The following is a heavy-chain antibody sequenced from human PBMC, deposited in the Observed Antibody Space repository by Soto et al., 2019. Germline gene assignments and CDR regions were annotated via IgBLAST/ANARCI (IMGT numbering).Heavy chain of an antibody. CDR2: ISAYNGNT. D-gene: IGHD4-4*01. Sequence: ASVKVSCKASGYTFTSYGISWVRQAPGQGLEWMGWISAYNGNTNYAQKLQGRVTMTTDTSTSTAYMELRSLRSDDTAVYYCARDYSNLYLYYYYYYGMDVWGQGTTVTVSS. CDR3: ARDYSNLYLYYYYYYGMDV. CDR1: GYTFTSYG. J-gene: IGHJ6*02. V-gene: IGHV1-18*01.